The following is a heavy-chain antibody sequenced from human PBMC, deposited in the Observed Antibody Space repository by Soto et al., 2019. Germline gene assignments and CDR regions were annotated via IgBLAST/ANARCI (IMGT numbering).Heavy chain of an antibody. CDR3: ARQRTTVVTQAYFDH. CDR1: GYSISSGYY. Sequence: SETLSLTCAVSGYSISSGYYWGWIRQPPGKGLEWIGSIYHSGSTYYNPSLKSRVTISVDTSKNQFSLTLNSVTAADAAVYYCARQRTTVVTQAYFDHWGQGTLVTVSS. J-gene: IGHJ4*02. CDR2: IYHSGST. D-gene: IGHD4-17*01. V-gene: IGHV4-38-2*01.